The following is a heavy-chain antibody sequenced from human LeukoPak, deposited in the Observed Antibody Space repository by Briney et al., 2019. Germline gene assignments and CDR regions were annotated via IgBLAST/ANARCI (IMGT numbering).Heavy chain of an antibody. D-gene: IGHD3-9*01. CDR3: ARDSGALRYFDWYDAFDI. Sequence: RTSETLSLTCAVYGGSFSGYYWSWIRQPPGKGLEWLGEINHSGSTNYNPSLKSRVTISVDTSKNQFSLKLSSVTAADTAVYYCARDSGALRYFDWYDAFDIWGQGTMVTVSS. CDR1: GGSFSGYY. CDR2: INHSGST. V-gene: IGHV4-34*01. J-gene: IGHJ3*02.